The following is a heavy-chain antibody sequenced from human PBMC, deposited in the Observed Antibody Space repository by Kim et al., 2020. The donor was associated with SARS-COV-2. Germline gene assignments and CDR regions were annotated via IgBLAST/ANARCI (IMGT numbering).Heavy chain of an antibody. CDR3: AREIWSGYYVDY. Sequence: YYADTVKDRFTSSGEHSKNTLYRQKNSLRAEDTAVYYCAREIWSGYYVDYWGQGPLVTVSS. V-gene: IGHV3-66*01. D-gene: IGHD3-3*01. J-gene: IGHJ4*02.